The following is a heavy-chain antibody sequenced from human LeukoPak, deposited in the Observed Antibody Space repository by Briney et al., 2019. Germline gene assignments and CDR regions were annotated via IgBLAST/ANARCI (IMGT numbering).Heavy chain of an antibody. V-gene: IGHV4-59*01. CDR2: IYYSGST. J-gene: IGHJ4*02. CDR3: ARGRIQLWFRRRYSFDY. Sequence: SETLFLTCTVSGASISSYYWSWLRQPPGKGLEWIGYIYYSGSTNYNPSLKSRVTISVDTSKNQFSLKLSSVTAADTAVYYCARGRIQLWFRRRYSFDYWGQGTLVTVSA. CDR1: GASISSYY. D-gene: IGHD5-18*01.